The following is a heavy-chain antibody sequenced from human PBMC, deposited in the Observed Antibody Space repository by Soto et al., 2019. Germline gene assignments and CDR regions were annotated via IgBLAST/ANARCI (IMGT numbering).Heavy chain of an antibody. CDR1: GETFSSNV. Sequence: QVQLVQSEPEVKKPGSSVKVSCKVSGETFSSNVITWVRQAPGQGLEWMGWIRVYNGNADYAQNLQGRVTMTTDTSTNTAYMELRSLRFDDTAVYYCAQGRGAYWGQGTLVTVTS. J-gene: IGHJ4*02. V-gene: IGHV1-18*01. CDR2: IRVYNGNA. CDR3: AQGRGAY. D-gene: IGHD3-10*01.